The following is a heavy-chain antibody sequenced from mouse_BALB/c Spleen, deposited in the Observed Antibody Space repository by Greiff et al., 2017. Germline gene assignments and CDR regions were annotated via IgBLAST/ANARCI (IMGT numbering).Heavy chain of an antibody. CDR3: ARSRDGYYPIAY. Sequence: QVQLQQSGAELAKPGASVKMSCKASGYNFTSYWINWVKLRPGQGLEWIGDIYPGSGSTNYNEKFKSKATLTVDTSSSTAYMQLSSLASEDSALYYCARSRDGYYPIAYWGQGTLVTVSA. V-gene: IGHV1-55*01. CDR2: IYPGSGST. D-gene: IGHD2-3*01. J-gene: IGHJ3*01. CDR1: GYNFTSYW.